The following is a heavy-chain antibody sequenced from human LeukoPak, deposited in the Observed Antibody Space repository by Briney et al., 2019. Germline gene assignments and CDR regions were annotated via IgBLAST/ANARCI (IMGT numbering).Heavy chain of an antibody. Sequence: SETLSPTCTVSGGSISSYYWSWIRQPPGKGLEWIGYIYYSGSTNYNPSLKSRVTISVDTSKNQFSLKLSSVTAADTAVYYCARVLEGGWYVGPFDYWGQGTLVTVSS. CDR2: IYYSGST. CDR1: GGSISSYY. J-gene: IGHJ4*02. V-gene: IGHV4-59*01. CDR3: ARVLEGGWYVGPFDY. D-gene: IGHD6-19*01.